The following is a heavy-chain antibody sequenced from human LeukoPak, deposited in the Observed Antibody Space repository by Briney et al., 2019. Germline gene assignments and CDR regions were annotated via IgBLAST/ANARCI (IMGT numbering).Heavy chain of an antibody. CDR3: ARDLYYYDSSGYSPYYFVY. CDR1: GGTFSSYA. D-gene: IGHD3-22*01. V-gene: IGHV1-69*05. J-gene: IGHJ4*02. Sequence: ASVKVSCKASGGTFSSYAISWVRQAPGQGLEWMGRIIPIFGTANYAQKFQGRVTITTDESTSTAYMELSSLRSEDTAVYYCARDLYYYDSSGYSPYYFVYWGQGTLVTVSS. CDR2: IIPIFGTA.